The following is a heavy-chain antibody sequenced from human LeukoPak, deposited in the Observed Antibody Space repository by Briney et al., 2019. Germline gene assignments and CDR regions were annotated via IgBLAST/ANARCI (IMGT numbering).Heavy chain of an antibody. Sequence: GGSLRLSCAASGFTFSSYAMHWVRQAPGKGLEWVSAISGSGGSTYYADSVKGRFTISRDNSKNTLYLQMNSLRAEDTAVYYCAKDPQYYDFWSGYKDYWGQGTLVTVSS. V-gene: IGHV3-23*01. D-gene: IGHD3-3*01. J-gene: IGHJ4*02. CDR1: GFTFSSYA. CDR2: ISGSGGST. CDR3: AKDPQYYDFWSGYKDY.